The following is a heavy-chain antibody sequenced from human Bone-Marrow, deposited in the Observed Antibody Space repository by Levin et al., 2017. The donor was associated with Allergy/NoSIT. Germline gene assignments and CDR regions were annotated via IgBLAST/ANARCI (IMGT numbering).Heavy chain of an antibody. CDR1: GDSISSSSYY. V-gene: IGHV4-39*07. J-gene: IGHJ4*02. CDR2: IFYSGNT. Sequence: SETLSLTCSVSGDSISSSSYYWGWIRQPPGKGLEWIGTIFYSGNTYYNPSLKSRVTLSVDTSKNQFSLKLASVTAADPAVYYCAREDASGSFVDYWGQGTLVIVSS. CDR3: AREDASGSFVDY. D-gene: IGHD3-10*01.